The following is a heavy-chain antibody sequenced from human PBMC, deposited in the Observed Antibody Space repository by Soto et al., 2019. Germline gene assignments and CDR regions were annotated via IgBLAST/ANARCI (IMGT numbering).Heavy chain of an antibody. Sequence: SETLSLTCAVYGGSFSGYYWSWIRQPPGKGLEWIGEINHSGSTNYNPSLKSRVTISVDTSKNQFSLKLSSVTAADTAVYYCARGGRSTMVRGVILDYWGQGTLVTVS. D-gene: IGHD3-10*01. CDR1: GGSFSGYY. CDR2: INHSGST. CDR3: ARGGRSTMVRGVILDY. J-gene: IGHJ4*02. V-gene: IGHV4-34*01.